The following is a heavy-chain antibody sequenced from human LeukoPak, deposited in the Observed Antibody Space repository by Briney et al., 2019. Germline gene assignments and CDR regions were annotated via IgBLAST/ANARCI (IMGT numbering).Heavy chain of an antibody. CDR1: GGSLSSYY. D-gene: IGHD4-23*01. CDR2: ICSSGST. CDR3: AGGGGAGLAD. Sequence: SETLSLTCTISGGSLSSYYWTWARQPPGKGLEWIGYICSSGSTNYNPSLKSRVTISIDTSKNQFSLNLSSVTAADTAVYYCAGGGGAGLADWGQGTLVTVSP. V-gene: IGHV4-59*01. J-gene: IGHJ4*02.